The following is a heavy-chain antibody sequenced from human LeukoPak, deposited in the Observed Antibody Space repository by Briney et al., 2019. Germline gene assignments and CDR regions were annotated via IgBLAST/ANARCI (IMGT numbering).Heavy chain of an antibody. J-gene: IGHJ4*02. CDR1: GFTFRNFG. V-gene: IGHV3-23*01. CDR2: ISGSGGST. D-gene: IGHD2-21*02. CDR3: AKDTPAVVTDSGFDY. Sequence: GSSLRLSCAASGFTFRNFGMHWVRQAPGKGLEWVSAISGSGGSTYYADSVKGRFTISRDNSKNTLYLQMNSLRAEDTAVYYCAKDTPAVVTDSGFDYWGQGTLVTVSS.